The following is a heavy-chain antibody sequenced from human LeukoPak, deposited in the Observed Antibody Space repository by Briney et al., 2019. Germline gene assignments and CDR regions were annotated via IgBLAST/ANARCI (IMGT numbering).Heavy chain of an antibody. Sequence: GSLRLSCAASGFTFSSYSMNWVRQAPGKGLEWVSSISSSSSYIYYADSVKGRFTISRDNAKNSLYLQMNSLRAEDTAVYYCAKSVGATSTGGYWGQGTLVTVSS. D-gene: IGHD1-26*01. CDR1: GFTFSSYS. CDR3: AKSVGATSTGGY. CDR2: ISSSSSYI. J-gene: IGHJ4*02. V-gene: IGHV3-21*04.